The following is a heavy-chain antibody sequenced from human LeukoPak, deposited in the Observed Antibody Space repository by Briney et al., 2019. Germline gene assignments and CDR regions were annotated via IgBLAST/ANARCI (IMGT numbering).Heavy chain of an antibody. CDR1: GFSFYTIG. Sequence: GGSLRLSCAASGFSFYTIGMHWVRQAPGKGLEWVAVISFDGSLEYYVDSVKGRFTISRDNSKNMLYLQMNSLRPEDTAVYYCAKDRNVGLDAIDVWGQGTMVTVSS. CDR2: ISFDGSLE. CDR3: AKDRNVGLDAIDV. D-gene: IGHD3-10*02. V-gene: IGHV3-30*18. J-gene: IGHJ3*01.